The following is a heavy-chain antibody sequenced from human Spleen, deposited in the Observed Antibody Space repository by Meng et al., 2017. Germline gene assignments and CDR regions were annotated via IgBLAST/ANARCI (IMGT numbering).Heavy chain of an antibody. CDR1: RFTFSNCD. J-gene: IGHJ4*02. D-gene: IGHD5-12*01. V-gene: IGHV3-33*01. Sequence: QVQLVESGGGVVQPGRSLRLSCAASRFTFSNCDMHWVRQAPGKGLEWVAVYADSVKGRFTISREVSLQMNSLRVEDTAVYYCAREESGYDRSFDYWGQGALVTVSS. CDR3: AREESGYDRSFDY.